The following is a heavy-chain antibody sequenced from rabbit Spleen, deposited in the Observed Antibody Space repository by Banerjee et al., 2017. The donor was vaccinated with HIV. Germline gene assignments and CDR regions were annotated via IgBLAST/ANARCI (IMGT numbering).Heavy chain of an antibody. D-gene: IGHD8-1*01. J-gene: IGHJ6*01. V-gene: IGHV1S47*01. CDR3: ARDLENYAGSNYLDL. CDR1: GFDFGSNA. Sequence: QEQLVESGGGLVQPEGSLTLTCKSSGFDFGSNAMCWVRQAPGKGPEWIACIVNGDGSTYYASWVNGRFTISQSTSLNTVDLKMTSLTDADTATYFCARDLENYAGSNYLDLWGPGTLVTVS. CDR2: IVNGDGST.